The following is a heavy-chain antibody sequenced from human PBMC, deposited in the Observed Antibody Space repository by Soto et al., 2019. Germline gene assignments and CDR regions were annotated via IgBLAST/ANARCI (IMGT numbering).Heavy chain of an antibody. CDR1: GGSFSGYY. Sequence: TLSLTCAVYGGSFSGYYWSWIRQPPGKGLEWIGEINHSGSTNYNPSLKSRVTISVDTSKNQFSLKLSSVTAADTAVYYCARRVKYYYDSSGYPAYFDYWGQGTLVTVSS. J-gene: IGHJ4*02. CDR3: ARRVKYYYDSSGYPAYFDY. CDR2: INHSGST. V-gene: IGHV4-34*01. D-gene: IGHD3-22*01.